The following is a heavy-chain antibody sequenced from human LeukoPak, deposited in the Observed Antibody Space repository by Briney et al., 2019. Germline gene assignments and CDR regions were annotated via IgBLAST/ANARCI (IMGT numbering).Heavy chain of an antibody. V-gene: IGHV3-48*03. Sequence: GGSLRLSCAASGFTFSSYEMDWVRQAPGKGLEWVSYISSSGSTIYYADSVKGRFTISGDNAKNSLYLQMNSLRAEDTAVYYCAELGITMIGGVWGKGTTVTISS. CDR2: ISSSGSTI. CDR3: AELGITMIGGV. CDR1: GFTFSSYE. J-gene: IGHJ6*04. D-gene: IGHD3-10*02.